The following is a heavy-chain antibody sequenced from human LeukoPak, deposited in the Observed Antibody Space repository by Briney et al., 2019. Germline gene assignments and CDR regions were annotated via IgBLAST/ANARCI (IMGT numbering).Heavy chain of an antibody. Sequence: PVGSLRLSCAASGFTFSSYSMNWVRQAPGKGLEWVSYISSSSSTIYYADSVKGRFTISRDNAKNSLYLQMNSLRAEDTAVYCCARDSGRIRLDMIVVVPAAREGFDYWGQGTLVTVSS. CDR1: GFTFSSYS. J-gene: IGHJ4*02. V-gene: IGHV3-48*01. D-gene: IGHD2-2*01. CDR3: ARDSGRIRLDMIVVVPAAREGFDY. CDR2: ISSSSSTI.